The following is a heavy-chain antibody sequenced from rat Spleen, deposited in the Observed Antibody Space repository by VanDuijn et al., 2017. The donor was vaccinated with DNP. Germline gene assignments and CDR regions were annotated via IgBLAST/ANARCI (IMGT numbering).Heavy chain of an antibody. J-gene: IGHJ4*01. V-gene: IGHV5-7*01. CDR1: GFTFSDYA. D-gene: IGHD5-1*01. CDR2: IIYDGSST. CDR3: ARVQLGYYALDA. Sequence: EVQLVESGGGLVQPGRSMKLSCAASGFTFSDYAMAWVRQSPKKGLEWVATIIYDGSSTYYRDSVRGRFTISRDYARSTLYLQMDSLRSEETATYYCARVQLGYYALDAWGQGTSVTVSS.